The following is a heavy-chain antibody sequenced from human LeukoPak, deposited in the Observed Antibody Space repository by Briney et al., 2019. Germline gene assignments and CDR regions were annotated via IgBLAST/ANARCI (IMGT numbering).Heavy chain of an antibody. Sequence: PGGSLRLSCAASGFTFSSYAMHWVRQAPGKGLEWVAVISYDGSNKYYADSVKGRFTISRDNSKNTLYLQMNSLRAEDTAVYYCMKWFGEFDFDYWGQGTLVTVSS. J-gene: IGHJ4*02. V-gene: IGHV3-30*04. CDR3: MKWFGEFDFDY. CDR1: GFTFSSYA. CDR2: ISYDGSNK. D-gene: IGHD3-10*01.